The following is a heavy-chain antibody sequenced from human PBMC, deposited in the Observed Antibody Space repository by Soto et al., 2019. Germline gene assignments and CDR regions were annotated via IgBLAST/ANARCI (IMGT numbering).Heavy chain of an antibody. Sequence: QLQLQESDPGLVKPSETLSLTCTVSGGSISSSSYYWGWIRQPPGKGLEWIGSIYYSGSTYYNPSLKSRVTISVDTSKNQFSLKLSSVTAADTAVYYCARWGYGDYASDYWGQGTLVTVSS. D-gene: IGHD4-17*01. V-gene: IGHV4-39*01. CDR2: IYYSGST. CDR3: ARWGYGDYASDY. J-gene: IGHJ4*02. CDR1: GGSISSSSYY.